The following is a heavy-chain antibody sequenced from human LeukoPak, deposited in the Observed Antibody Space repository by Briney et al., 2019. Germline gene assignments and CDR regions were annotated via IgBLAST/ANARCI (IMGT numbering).Heavy chain of an antibody. J-gene: IGHJ3*02. Sequence: SETLSLTCAVYGGSFSGYYWSWIRQPPGKGLEWIGEINHSGSTNYNPSLKSRVTISVDTSKNQFSLKLSSVTAADTAVYYCARIRRWILTGVDAFDIWGQGTMVTVSS. V-gene: IGHV4-34*01. CDR3: ARIRRWILTGVDAFDI. D-gene: IGHD3-9*01. CDR1: GGSFSGYY. CDR2: INHSGST.